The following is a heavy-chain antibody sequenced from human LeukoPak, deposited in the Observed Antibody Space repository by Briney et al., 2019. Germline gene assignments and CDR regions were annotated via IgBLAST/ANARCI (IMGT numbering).Heavy chain of an antibody. V-gene: IGHV1-2*02. CDR1: GYTFTGYY. D-gene: IGHD6-13*01. J-gene: IGHJ6*03. Sequence: ASVKVSCKASGYTFTGYYMHWVRQAPGQGLEWMGWINPNSGGTNYAQKFQGRVTMTRDTSISTAYMELSRLGSDDTAVYYCAREGVAAAGTDYYYYYMDVWGKGTTVTVSS. CDR3: AREGVAAAGTDYYYYYMDV. CDR2: INPNSGGT.